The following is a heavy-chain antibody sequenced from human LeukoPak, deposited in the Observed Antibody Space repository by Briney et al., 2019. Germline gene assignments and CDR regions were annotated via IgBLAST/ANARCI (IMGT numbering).Heavy chain of an antibody. J-gene: IGHJ4*02. V-gene: IGHV4-59*08. CDR3: ARHYYDSSGYYHDY. CDR1: GRSISGLY. Sequence: PSETLSLTCTVSGRSISGLYSSWIRQPPGKAPEWIGYVSYSGSSSYSPSLNGRVTISVDTSKIQFSLKLSSVTAAYTAVYYCARHYYDSSGYYHDYWGQGTLVTVSS. D-gene: IGHD3-22*01. CDR2: VSYSGSS.